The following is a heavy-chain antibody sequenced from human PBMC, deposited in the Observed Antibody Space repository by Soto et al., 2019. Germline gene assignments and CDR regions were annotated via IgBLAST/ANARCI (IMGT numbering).Heavy chain of an antibody. CDR3: ARDLSYDFWSGSGLFYYYGMDV. V-gene: IGHV3-7*03. D-gene: IGHD3-3*01. CDR1: GFTFSSYW. J-gene: IGHJ6*02. CDR2: IKQDGSEK. Sequence: GGSLRLSCAVSGFTFSSYWMSWVRQAPGKGLEWVANIKQDGSEKYYVDSVKGRFTISRDNAKNSLYLQMNSLRAEDTAVYYCARDLSYDFWSGSGLFYYYGMDVWGQGTTVTVSS.